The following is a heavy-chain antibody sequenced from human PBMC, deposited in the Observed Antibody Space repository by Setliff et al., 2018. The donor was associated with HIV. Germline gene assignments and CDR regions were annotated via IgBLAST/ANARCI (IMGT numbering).Heavy chain of an antibody. CDR3: ARTRKVFGESTAPFDV. CDR1: GYTFVNNG. D-gene: IGHD3-10*02. J-gene: IGHJ3*01. V-gene: IGHV1-18*01. Sequence: ASVKVSCKASGYTFVNNGIGWVRQAPGQGPEWMGWISAYNGNANYAQKFQDRITLTRDTSITTAYMELRSLTPDDTAVYSCARTRKVFGESTAPFDVWGQGTMVTVSS. CDR2: ISAYNGNA.